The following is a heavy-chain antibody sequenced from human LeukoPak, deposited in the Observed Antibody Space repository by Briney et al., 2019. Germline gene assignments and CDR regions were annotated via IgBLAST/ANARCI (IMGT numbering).Heavy chain of an antibody. V-gene: IGHV1-2*02. Sequence: GASVKVSCKASGYTFTAQYMHWLRQAPGQGLEWMGWINPNNGDTKYAQSFLGRVIMTRDMSTTTAYMELSSLRSDDTAVYFCASYPRSVPTPPFDYWGQGTLVTVPS. CDR1: GYTFTAQY. CDR3: ASYPRSVPTPPFDY. D-gene: IGHD2-2*01. J-gene: IGHJ4*02. CDR2: INPNNGDT.